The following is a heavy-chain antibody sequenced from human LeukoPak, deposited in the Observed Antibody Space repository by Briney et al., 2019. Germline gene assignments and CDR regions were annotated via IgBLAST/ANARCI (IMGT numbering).Heavy chain of an antibody. D-gene: IGHD2-2*01. CDR2: INQDGSET. CDR3: SAILYH. Sequence: GGSLRLSCVASKFTSGHSFTNYWMSWVRQAPGKGLEWVANINQDGSETYYVDSVKGRFTMSRDNAKKSVSLQMNSLRADDTAIYYCSAILYHWGQGALVTVSS. J-gene: IGHJ4*02. CDR1: KFTSGHSFTNYW. V-gene: IGHV3-7*01.